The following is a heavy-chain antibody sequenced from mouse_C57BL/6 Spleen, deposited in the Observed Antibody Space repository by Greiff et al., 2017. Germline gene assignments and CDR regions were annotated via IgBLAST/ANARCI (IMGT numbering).Heavy chain of an antibody. J-gene: IGHJ3*01. V-gene: IGHV1-52*01. CDR1: GYTFTSYW. CDR3: ARWRGSNWDGFAY. Sequence: QVQLQQPGAELVRPGSSVKLSCKASGYTFTSYWMHWVKQRPIQGLEWIGNIDPSDSETHYNQKFKDKATLTVDKSSSTAYMQLSSLTSEDSAVYYCARWRGSNWDGFAYWGQGTLVTVSA. CDR2: IDPSDSET. D-gene: IGHD4-1*01.